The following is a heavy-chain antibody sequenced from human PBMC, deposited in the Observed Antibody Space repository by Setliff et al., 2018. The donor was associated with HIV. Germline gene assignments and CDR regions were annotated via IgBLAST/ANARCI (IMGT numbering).Heavy chain of an antibody. V-gene: IGHV4-39*07. CDR1: GGSISSGTYY. J-gene: IGHJ4*02. Sequence: SETLSLTCSVSGGSISSGTYYWGWIRQPPGKGLEWIGSMSHSGSTLYNPSLKSRVTISVDTSKNQFSLKLSSVTAADTAVYYCAADSSGYTFDHWGQGTLVTVSS. CDR3: AADSSGYTFDH. CDR2: MSHSGST. D-gene: IGHD3-22*01.